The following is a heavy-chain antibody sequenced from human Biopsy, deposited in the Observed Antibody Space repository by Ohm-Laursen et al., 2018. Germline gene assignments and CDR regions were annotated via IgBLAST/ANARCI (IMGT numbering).Heavy chain of an antibody. J-gene: IGHJ4*01. CDR2: ISGSSNNI. D-gene: IGHD6-25*01. Sequence: SLRLSCAAPGSIFSDYGMHWAWQAPGKGLEWDWGISGSSNNIIYADPVRGRFTISRDNAQSSLYLEMNSLRSEDTAFYYCTKRRTAVRPFDSWGPGTLVTVSS. V-gene: IGHV3-9*01. CDR3: TKRRTAVRPFDS. CDR1: GSIFSDYG.